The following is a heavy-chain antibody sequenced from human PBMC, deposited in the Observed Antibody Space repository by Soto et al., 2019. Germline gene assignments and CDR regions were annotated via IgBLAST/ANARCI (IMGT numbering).Heavy chain of an antibody. J-gene: IGHJ4*02. CDR3: ARDRVTNYYDSSGPFPEFDY. V-gene: IGHV1-46*01. Sequence: GASVKVSCKVSGYTLTELFMHWVRQAPGQGLEWMGIINPSGGSTSYAQKFQGRVTMTRDTSTSTVYMELSSLRSEDTAVYYCARDRVTNYYDSSGPFPEFDYWGQGTLVTVSS. CDR2: INPSGGST. CDR1: GYTLTELF. D-gene: IGHD3-22*01.